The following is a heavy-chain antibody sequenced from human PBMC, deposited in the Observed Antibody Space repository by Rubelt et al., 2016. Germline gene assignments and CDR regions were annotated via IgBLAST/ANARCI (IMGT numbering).Heavy chain of an antibody. V-gene: IGHV1-3*01. J-gene: IGHJ4*02. CDR3: VRDRYSKATLWF. CDR1: GDPFTNYA. Sequence: QVQLVQSGAEVKKPGASVKVYCKASGDPFTNYAIHWLRQAPGQRLEWMGFINVGIGNTRYSQNYQVRVTITRDTSASTVYMELGSRTAEDSDVYNCVRDRYSKATLWFWGQGTLVTASS. D-gene: IGHD5-18*01. CDR2: INVGIGNT.